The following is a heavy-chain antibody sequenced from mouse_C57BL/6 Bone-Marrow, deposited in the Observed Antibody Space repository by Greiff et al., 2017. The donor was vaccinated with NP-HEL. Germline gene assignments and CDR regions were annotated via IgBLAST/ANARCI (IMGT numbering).Heavy chain of an antibody. V-gene: IGHV1-82*01. CDR3: APYYYGSSQLGLYYAMDY. CDR1: GYAFSSSW. J-gene: IGHJ4*01. Sequence: VQLQQSGPELVKPGASVKISCKASGYAFSSSWMNWVKQRPGKGLEWIGRIYPGDGDTNYNGKFKGKATLTADKSSSTAYMQLSSLTSEDSAVYFCAPYYYGSSQLGLYYAMDYWGQGTSVTVSS. CDR2: IYPGDGDT. D-gene: IGHD1-1*01.